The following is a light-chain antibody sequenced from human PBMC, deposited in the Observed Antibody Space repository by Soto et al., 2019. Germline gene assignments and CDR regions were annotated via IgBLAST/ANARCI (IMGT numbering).Light chain of an antibody. CDR2: EVS. Sequence: QSALTQPRSVSGSPGQSVAISCTGTSRDVDAYDFVSWYQHHTGKAPKLIISEVSKRPSGVSHRFSGSKSGNTASLTISGLQAEDEADYFCCSFAGSFYVFGTGTKLTVL. CDR1: SRDVDAYDF. J-gene: IGLJ1*01. CDR3: CSFAGSFYV. V-gene: IGLV2-11*01.